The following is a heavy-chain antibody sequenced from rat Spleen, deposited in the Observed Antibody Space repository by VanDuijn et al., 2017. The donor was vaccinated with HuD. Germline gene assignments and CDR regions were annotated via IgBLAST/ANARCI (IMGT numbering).Heavy chain of an antibody. CDR2: ISSGGST. CDR3: TRAHGYDY. Sequence: QVQLKESGPGLVQPSQTLSLTCTVSGFSLTSNGVSWVRQPPGKGLEWIAAISSGGSTYYNSALKSRLSISRDTSKSQVFVKMNSLHTEDTAIYFCTRAHGYDYWGQGVMVTVSS. CDR1: GFSLTSNG. J-gene: IGHJ2*01. D-gene: IGHD1-7*01. V-gene: IGHV2S12*01.